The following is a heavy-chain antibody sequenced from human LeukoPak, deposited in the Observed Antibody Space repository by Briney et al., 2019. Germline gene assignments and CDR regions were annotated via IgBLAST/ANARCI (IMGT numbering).Heavy chain of an antibody. J-gene: IGHJ4*02. D-gene: IGHD6-19*01. CDR3: ASSSGWFEY. Sequence: PSETLSLTCAVSGGSIGSGNWWSWVRQPPGKGLEWIGEIYHSGSTNYNPSLKSRVTISVDKSKNQFSLRLTSVTAADTAIYYCASSSGWFEYWGQGTLVTVSS. CDR1: GGSIGSGNW. V-gene: IGHV4-4*02. CDR2: IYHSGST.